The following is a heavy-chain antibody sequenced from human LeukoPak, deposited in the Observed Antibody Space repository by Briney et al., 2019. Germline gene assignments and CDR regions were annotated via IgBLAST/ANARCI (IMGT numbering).Heavy chain of an antibody. V-gene: IGHV3-11*01. CDR1: GFTFSDYY. CDR2: ISSSGSTI. Sequence: GGSLRLSCAASGFTFSDYYMSWIRQAPGKGLEWVSYISSSGSTIYYADSVKGRFTISRDNAKNSLYLQMNSLRAEDTAVYYCASGVKAATVKFDYWGQGTLVTVSS. CDR3: ASGVKAATVKFDY. J-gene: IGHJ4*02. D-gene: IGHD5-12*01.